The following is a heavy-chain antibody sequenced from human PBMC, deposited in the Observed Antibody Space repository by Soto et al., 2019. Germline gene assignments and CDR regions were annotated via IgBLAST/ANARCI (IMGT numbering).Heavy chain of an antibody. CDR1: GYSFTSYW. CDR3: ATRVSSSWYLDY. D-gene: IGHD6-13*01. Sequence: PGESLKISCKGSGYSFTSYWISWVRQMPGKGLEWMGRIDPSDSYTNYSPSFQGHVTISADKSISTAYLQWSSLKASDTAMYYCATRVSSSWYLDYWGQGTLVTVSS. V-gene: IGHV5-10-1*01. J-gene: IGHJ4*02. CDR2: IDPSDSYT.